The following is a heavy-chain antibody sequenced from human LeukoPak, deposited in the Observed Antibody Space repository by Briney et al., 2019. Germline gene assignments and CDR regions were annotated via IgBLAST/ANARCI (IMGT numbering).Heavy chain of an antibody. CDR3: TTDPGSYCGGDCPPIDY. Sequence: PGGSLRLSCAASGFTFSNAWMSGVRQAPGKGLEGGGRIKSKTDGGTTDYAAPVKGRFTISRDDSKNTLYLQMNSLKTEDTAVYYCTTDPGSYCGGDCPPIDYWGQGTLVTVSS. CDR1: GFTFSNAW. V-gene: IGHV3-15*01. CDR2: IKSKTDGGTT. D-gene: IGHD2-21*02. J-gene: IGHJ4*02.